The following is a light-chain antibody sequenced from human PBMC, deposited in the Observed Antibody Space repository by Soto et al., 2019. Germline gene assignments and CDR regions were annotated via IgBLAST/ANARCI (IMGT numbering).Light chain of an antibody. CDR1: QSINSRD. CDR3: QQYGSTPKT. J-gene: IGKJ1*01. Sequence: EIVLTQSPGTLSLSPGERATLSCRASQSINSRDLAWYQQKPGQAPRLLNHGTSTRPTGIPDRFSGSGSGTDFTLTISRLEPEDFAVYYCQQYGSTPKTFGQGTMVEIK. V-gene: IGKV3-20*01. CDR2: GTS.